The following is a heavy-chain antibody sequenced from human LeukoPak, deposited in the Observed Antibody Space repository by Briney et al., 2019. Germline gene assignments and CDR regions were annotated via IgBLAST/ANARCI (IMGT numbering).Heavy chain of an antibody. CDR1: GGSFSGYY. V-gene: IGHV4-34*01. J-gene: IGHJ5*02. Sequence: SETLSLTCAVYGGSFSGYYWSWIRQPPGKGLEWIGEINHSESTNYNPSLKSRVTISVDTSKNQFSLKLSSVTAADTAVYYCARTAYNWNYSLVNWFDPWGQGTLVTVSS. CDR2: INHSEST. CDR3: ARTAYNWNYSLVNWFDP. D-gene: IGHD1-7*01.